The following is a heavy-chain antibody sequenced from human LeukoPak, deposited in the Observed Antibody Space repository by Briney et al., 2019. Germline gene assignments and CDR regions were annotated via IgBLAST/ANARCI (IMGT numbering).Heavy chain of an antibody. CDR1: GFTFSSYW. D-gene: IGHD3-3*01. V-gene: IGHV3-7*03. Sequence: GGSLRLSCAASGFTFSSYWMSWVRQAPGKGLEWVANIKQDGSEKYYVDSVKGRFTISRDNAKNSLYLQMNSLRAEDTAVYYCASEHYDFWSGYSRDYFDYWGQGTLVTVSS. J-gene: IGHJ4*02. CDR2: IKQDGSEK. CDR3: ASEHYDFWSGYSRDYFDY.